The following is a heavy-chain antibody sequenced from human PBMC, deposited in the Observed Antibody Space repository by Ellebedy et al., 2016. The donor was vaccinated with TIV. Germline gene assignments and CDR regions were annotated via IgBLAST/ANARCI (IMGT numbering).Heavy chain of an antibody. CDR2: INPNSGDT. CDR3: VRDNGPPGATFDL. D-gene: IGHD2-8*01. Sequence: ASVKVSXXASGYTFTGYYLHWVRQAPGQGLEWMGWINPNSGDTNYAQTFQGWVTMTSDTSISTAYVELTSVTSDDTAVYFCVRDNGPPGATFDLWGQGTMVIVAS. V-gene: IGHV1-2*04. CDR1: GYTFTGYY. J-gene: IGHJ3*01.